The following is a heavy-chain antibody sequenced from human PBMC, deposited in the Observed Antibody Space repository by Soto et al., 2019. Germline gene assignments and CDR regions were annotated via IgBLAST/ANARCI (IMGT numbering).Heavy chain of an antibody. J-gene: IGHJ5*02. CDR2: IIPIFGTA. CDR3: ARFDPIVVVPAATSIWFDP. CDR1: GGTFSSYA. D-gene: IGHD2-2*01. Sequence: ASVKVSCKASGGTFSSYAISWVRQAPGQGLEWMGGIIPIFGTANYAQKFQGRVTITADESTSTAYMELSSLRSEDTAVYYCARFDPIVVVPAATSIWFDPWGQGTLVTVSS. V-gene: IGHV1-69*13.